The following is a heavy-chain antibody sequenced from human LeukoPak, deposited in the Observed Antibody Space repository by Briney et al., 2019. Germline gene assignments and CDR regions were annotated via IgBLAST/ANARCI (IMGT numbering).Heavy chain of an antibody. V-gene: IGHV4-34*01. D-gene: IGHD3-22*01. J-gene: IGHJ3*02. Sequence: SETLSLTCAVYGGSFSGYYWSWIRQPPGKGLEWIGSIYYSGSTYYNPSLKSRVTISVDTSKNQFSLKLSSVTAADTAVYYCARHSGLRYYDSSGYFAFDIWGQGTMVTVSS. CDR3: ARHSGLRYYDSSGYFAFDI. CDR2: IYYSGST. CDR1: GGSFSGYY.